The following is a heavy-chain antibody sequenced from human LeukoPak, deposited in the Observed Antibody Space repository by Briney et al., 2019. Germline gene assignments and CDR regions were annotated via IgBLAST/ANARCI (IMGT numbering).Heavy chain of an antibody. V-gene: IGHV3-9*01. Sequence: GGSLRLSCAASGFTFDDYAMHWVRQASGKGLVWVSGISWNSGSIGYADSVKGRFTISRDNAKNSLYLQMNSLRAEDTALYYCAKVGTAVALTGSWFDPWGQGTLVTVSS. CDR2: ISWNSGSI. CDR3: AKVGTAVALTGSWFDP. CDR1: GFTFDDYA. D-gene: IGHD6-19*01. J-gene: IGHJ5*02.